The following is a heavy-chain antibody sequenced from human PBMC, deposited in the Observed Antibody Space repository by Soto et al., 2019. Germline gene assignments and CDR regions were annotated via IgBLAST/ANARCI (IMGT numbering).Heavy chain of an antibody. CDR2: IYYSGST. CDR3: ALAAAGTGLFDY. D-gene: IGHD6-13*01. Sequence: SETLSLTCTFSGGSISSYYWSWIRQPPGKGLEWIGYIYYSGSTNYNPSLKSRVTISVDTSKNQFSLKLSSVTAADTAVYYCALAAAGTGLFDYWGQGTLVTVS. J-gene: IGHJ4*02. V-gene: IGHV4-59*01. CDR1: GGSISSYY.